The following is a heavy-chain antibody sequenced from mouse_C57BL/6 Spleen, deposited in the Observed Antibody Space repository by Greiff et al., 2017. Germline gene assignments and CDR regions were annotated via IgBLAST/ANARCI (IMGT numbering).Heavy chain of an antibody. CDR2: IDPEDGDT. J-gene: IGHJ2*01. V-gene: IGHV14-1*01. Sequence: EVQLQQSGAELVRPGASVKLSCTASGFNIKDYYMHWVKQRPEQGLEWIGRIDPEDGDTEYAPKFQGKATMTADTSSNTAYLQLSSLTSEDTAVYYCTRGIITTVVATDYFDYWGQGTTLTVSS. CDR1: GFNIKDYY. D-gene: IGHD1-1*01. CDR3: TRGIITTVVATDYFDY.